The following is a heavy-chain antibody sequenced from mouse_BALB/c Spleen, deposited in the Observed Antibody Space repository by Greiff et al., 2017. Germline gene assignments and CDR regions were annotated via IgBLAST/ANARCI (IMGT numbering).Heavy chain of an antibody. CDR2: IYPGDGST. CDR1: GYTFTSYD. J-gene: IGHJ4*01. CDR3: ARGSSFYAMDY. D-gene: IGHD1-1*01. Sequence: SGPELVKPGALVKISCKASGYTFTSYDINWVKQRPGQGLEWIGWIYPGDGSTKYNEKFKGKATLTADKSSSTAYMQLSSLTSENSAVYFCARGSSFYAMDYWGQGTSVTVSS. V-gene: IGHV1S33*01.